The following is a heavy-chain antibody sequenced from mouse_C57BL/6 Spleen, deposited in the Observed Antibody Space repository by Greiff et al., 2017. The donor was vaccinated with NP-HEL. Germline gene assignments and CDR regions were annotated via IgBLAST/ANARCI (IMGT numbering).Heavy chain of an antibody. CDR1: GYAFSSYW. J-gene: IGHJ1*03. CDR2: IYPGDGDT. V-gene: IGHV1-80*01. D-gene: IGHD1-1*01. CDR3: ARSLITTVYFDV. Sequence: QVQLQQSGAELVKPGASVKISCKASGYAFSSYWMNWVKQRPGKGLEWIGQIYPGDGDTNYNGKFKGKATLTADKSSSTAYMQLSSLTSEDSAVYCCARSLITTVYFDVWGTGTTVTVSS.